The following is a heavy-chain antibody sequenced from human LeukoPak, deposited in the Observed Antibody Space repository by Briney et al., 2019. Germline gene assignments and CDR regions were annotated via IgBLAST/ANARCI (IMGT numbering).Heavy chain of an antibody. CDR3: ARGRDLFDS. CDR1: GLAFKNYW. CDR2: IHPDGSVK. V-gene: IGHV3-7*01. Sequence: GGSLRLSCLGTGLAFKNYWMTWIRQAPGKGLEWVANIHPDGSVKNYVDAVRGRFSISRDNAKNSLYLQMNSLRAEDTAVYYCARGRDLFDSWGQGTLVIVSS. J-gene: IGHJ4*02.